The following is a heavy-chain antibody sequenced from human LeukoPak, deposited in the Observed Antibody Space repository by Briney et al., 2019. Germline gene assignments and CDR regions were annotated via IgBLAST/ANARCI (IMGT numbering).Heavy chain of an antibody. V-gene: IGHV3-23*01. Sequence: GGSLRLSCAASGFTFSNYAMSWVRQAPGKGLEWVSAITGGGVSTYYTDSVRGRFTISRDNSKNTLYLQMNSLRDDDTAVYYCAKKRSSGPGDFDLWGRGTLVTVSP. CDR1: GFTFSNYA. CDR3: AKKRSSGPGDFDL. CDR2: ITGGGVST. D-gene: IGHD6-19*01. J-gene: IGHJ2*01.